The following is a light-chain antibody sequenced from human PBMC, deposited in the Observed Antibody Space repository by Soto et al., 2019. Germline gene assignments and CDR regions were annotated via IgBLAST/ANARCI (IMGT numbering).Light chain of an antibody. J-gene: IGKJ2*01. CDR2: DAS. CDR1: QSVSSY. V-gene: IGKV3-11*01. CDR3: QQRSNWPPRST. Sequence: EIVLTQSPATLSLSPGERATLSCGASQSVSSYLAWYQQKPGQAPRLLIYDASNRATGIPARFSGSGSGTDFTLTISSLEPEDFAVYYCQQRSNWPPRSTFGQGTKLEIK.